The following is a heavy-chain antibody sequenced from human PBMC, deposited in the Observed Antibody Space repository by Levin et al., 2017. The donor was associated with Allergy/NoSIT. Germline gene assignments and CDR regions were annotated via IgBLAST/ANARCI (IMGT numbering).Heavy chain of an antibody. CDR3: VRENDYLDV. D-gene: IGHD3-16*01. J-gene: IGHJ6*03. CDR2: IRNRAHGHIT. Sequence: PGGSLRLSCAASGFSFSDHYMVWVRQAPGKGLEWVGRIRNRAHGHITEYAASVEGRFTISRDNLKKSLSLQMNSLKTEDTGVYYCVRENDYLDVWGKGTTVTVTS. V-gene: IGHV3-72*01. CDR1: GFSFSDHY.